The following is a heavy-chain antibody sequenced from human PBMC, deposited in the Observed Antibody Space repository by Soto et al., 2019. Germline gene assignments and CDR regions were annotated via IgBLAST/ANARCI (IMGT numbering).Heavy chain of an antibody. Sequence: ASVKVSCKASGYIFTGYYMHWVRQAPGRGLEWMGWINPNSGDTNYTQKFQGWVTMTRDTSISTAYMELSRLRSDDTAVYYCATSRISIAVAGSCARPYYGMDVWGQGTTVTVSS. J-gene: IGHJ6*01. CDR3: ATSRISIAVAGSCARPYYGMDV. CDR1: GYIFTGYY. CDR2: INPNSGDT. D-gene: IGHD6-19*01. V-gene: IGHV1-2*04.